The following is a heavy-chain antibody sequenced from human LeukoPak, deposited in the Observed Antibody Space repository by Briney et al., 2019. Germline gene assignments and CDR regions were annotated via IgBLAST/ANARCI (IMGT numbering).Heavy chain of an antibody. CDR1: GYTFTSYG. D-gene: IGHD3-3*01. CDR2: TSAYNGNT. V-gene: IGHV1-18*01. CDR3: ARMLYDFWSGYYALGY. Sequence: ASVKVSCKASGYTFTSYGISWVRQAPGQGLEWMGWTSAYNGNTNYAQKLQGRVTMTTDTSTSTAHMELRSLRSDDTAVYYCARMLYDFWSGYYALGYWGQGTLVTVSS. J-gene: IGHJ4*02.